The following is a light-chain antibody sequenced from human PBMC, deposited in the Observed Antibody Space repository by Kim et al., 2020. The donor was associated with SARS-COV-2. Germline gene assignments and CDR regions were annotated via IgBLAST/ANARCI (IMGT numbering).Light chain of an antibody. CDR1: KLGDKY. V-gene: IGLV3-1*01. CDR2: QNS. Sequence: VAPGQTASITCSGDKLGDKYASWYQQKPGQSPVLVIYQNSKRPSGIPERFSGSNSGNTATLTISGTQAMDEADYYCQAWDSSTAVFGGGTQLTVL. J-gene: IGLJ2*01. CDR3: QAWDSSTAV.